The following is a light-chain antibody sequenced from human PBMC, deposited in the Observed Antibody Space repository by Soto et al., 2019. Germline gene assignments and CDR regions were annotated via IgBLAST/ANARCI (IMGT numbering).Light chain of an antibody. J-gene: IGKJ5*01. Sequence: ASQLTHTPSSLSPSVEHRVNITCRASQGISSALAWYQQKSGKAPKLLIYDASSLESGVPSRFSGSGSGTDFTLTISSLQPEDFATYYCLQFNNYPITFGQGTRLEI. CDR3: LQFNNYPIT. V-gene: IGKV1D-13*01. CDR2: DAS. CDR1: QGISSA.